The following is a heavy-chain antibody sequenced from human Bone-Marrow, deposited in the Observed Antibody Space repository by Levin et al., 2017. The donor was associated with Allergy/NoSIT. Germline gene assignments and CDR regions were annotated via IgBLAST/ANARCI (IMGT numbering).Heavy chain of an antibody. CDR3: VKDPVGATREKGS. CDR2: IRGSTGST. J-gene: IGHJ4*02. D-gene: IGHD1-26*01. CDR1: GFTLSNYA. V-gene: IGHV3-23*01. Sequence: GESLKISCAASGFTLSNYAMNWVRQAPGKGLEWVSVIRGSTGSTYYADSVRGRFTISRDNSKNTLYLQVNSLRAEDTAIYYCVKDPVGATREKGSWGQGTLVTVSS.